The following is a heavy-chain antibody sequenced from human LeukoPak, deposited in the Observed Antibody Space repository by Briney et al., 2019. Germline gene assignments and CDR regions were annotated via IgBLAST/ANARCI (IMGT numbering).Heavy chain of an antibody. D-gene: IGHD6-13*01. V-gene: IGHV3-7*01. CDR2: IKQDGSEK. Sequence: GGSLRLSCAASGFTFSSYAMHWVRQAPGKGLEWVANIKQDGSEKYYVDSVKGRFTISRDNAKNSLYLQMNSLRAEDTAVYYCARGLASSSWGQGTLVTVSS. CDR3: ARGLASSS. CDR1: GFTFSSYA. J-gene: IGHJ4*02.